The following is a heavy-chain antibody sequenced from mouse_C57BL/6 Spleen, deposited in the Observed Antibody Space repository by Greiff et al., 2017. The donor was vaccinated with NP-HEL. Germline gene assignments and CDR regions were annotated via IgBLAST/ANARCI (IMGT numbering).Heavy chain of an antibody. D-gene: IGHD1-1*02. Sequence: QVQLQQSGAELVKPGASVKISCKASGYAFSSYWMNWVKQRPGKGLEWIGQIYPGDGGTNYNGKFKGKATLTANKSSSTAYMQLSSLTSEDSAVYFDARDCGGSYVGLDYWGQGTLVTVSA. V-gene: IGHV1-80*01. J-gene: IGHJ3*01. CDR2: IYPGDGGT. CDR1: GYAFSSYW. CDR3: ARDCGGSYVGLDY.